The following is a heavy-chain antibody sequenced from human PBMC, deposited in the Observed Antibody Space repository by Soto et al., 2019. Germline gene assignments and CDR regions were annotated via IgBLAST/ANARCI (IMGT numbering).Heavy chain of an antibody. CDR3: ARDHHSYYDTSGYYPYFDF. CDR1: GGSVNTAPYH. CDR2: IYYTGST. Sequence: PSETLSLTCTVSGGSVNTAPYHWSWIRQSPRNGLEWIGNIYYTGSTNYNPSFESRVAISLDMSNNQFSLRLTSLTAADTAVYFCARDHHSYYDTSGYYPYFDFWGQGTLVTVSS. D-gene: IGHD3-22*01. V-gene: IGHV4-61*01. J-gene: IGHJ4*02.